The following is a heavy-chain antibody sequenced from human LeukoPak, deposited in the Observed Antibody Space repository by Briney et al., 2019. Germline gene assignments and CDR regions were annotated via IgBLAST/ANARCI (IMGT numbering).Heavy chain of an antibody. J-gene: IGHJ4*02. CDR1: GYSFTNYW. CDR3: ARHIAAAGIADY. D-gene: IGHD6-13*01. Sequence: GESLKISRKGSGYSFTNYWIGWVRQIPGKGLGWMGIIYPCDSDTRYSPSFQGQVTISADKSISTAYLQWSSLKASDTAMYYCARHIAAAGIADYWGQGTLVTVSS. V-gene: IGHV5-51*01. CDR2: IYPCDSDT.